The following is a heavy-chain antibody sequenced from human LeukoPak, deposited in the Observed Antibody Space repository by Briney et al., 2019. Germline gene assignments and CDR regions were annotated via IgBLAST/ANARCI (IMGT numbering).Heavy chain of an antibody. J-gene: IGHJ6*03. CDR1: GYTFTGYY. CDR2: INPNSGGT. CDR3: ARGLSSGYRYYYYMDV. V-gene: IGHV1-2*02. D-gene: IGHD3-22*01. Sequence: ASVTVSCKASGYTFTGYYMHWVRQAPGQGLEWMGWINPNSGGTNYAQKFQGRVTMTRDTSISTAYMELSRLRSDDTAVYYCARGLSSGYRYYYYMDVWGKGTTVTVSS.